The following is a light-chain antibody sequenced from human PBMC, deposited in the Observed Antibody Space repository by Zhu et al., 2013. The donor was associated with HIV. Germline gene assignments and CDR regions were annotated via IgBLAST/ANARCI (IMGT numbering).Light chain of an antibody. CDR3: LQDYIYPWT. J-gene: IGKJ1*01. CDR1: QSIGTW. Sequence: DIQMTQSPSSLSASVGDRVTITCRASQSIGTWLAWYQQRPGKGPRLLIFDASVLETGVPSRFSGSGSGTDFTLTISSLQPEDFASYYCLQDYIYPWTFGQGTNVEIK. CDR2: DAS. V-gene: IGKV1-5*01.